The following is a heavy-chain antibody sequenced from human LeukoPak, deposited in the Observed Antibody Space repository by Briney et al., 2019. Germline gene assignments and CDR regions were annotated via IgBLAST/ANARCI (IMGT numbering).Heavy chain of an antibody. CDR1: GGTFNSYA. CDR2: IIPIFGTA. V-gene: IGHV1-69*06. J-gene: IGHJ4*02. Sequence: ASVKVSCKASGGTFNSYAITWVRQAPGQGLEWMGGIIPIFGTANYAQKFQGRVTITADKSTSTAYMELSSLRSEDTAVYYCARDRLGSSGWYEDYWGQGTLVTVSS. CDR3: ARDRLGSSGWYEDY. D-gene: IGHD6-19*01.